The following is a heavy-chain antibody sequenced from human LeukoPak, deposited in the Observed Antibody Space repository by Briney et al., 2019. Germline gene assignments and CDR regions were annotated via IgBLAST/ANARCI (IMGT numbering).Heavy chain of an antibody. CDR2: IYYSGST. CDR1: GGSISSGGYY. CDR3: AFSKDGGNSASDY. D-gene: IGHD4-23*01. Sequence: SETLSLACTVSGGSISSGGYYWSWIRQHPGKGLEWIGYIYYSGSTYYNPSLKSRVTISVDTSKNQFSLKLSSVAAADTAVYYCAFSKDGGNSASDYWGQGTLVTVSS. V-gene: IGHV4-31*03. J-gene: IGHJ4*02.